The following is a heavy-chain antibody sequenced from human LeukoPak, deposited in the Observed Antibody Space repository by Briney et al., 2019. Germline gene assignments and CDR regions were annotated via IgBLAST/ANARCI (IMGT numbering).Heavy chain of an antibody. CDR1: GFNITSKY. V-gene: IGHV3-66*01. CDR3: AREGMGYFDS. CDR2: IYSGGFT. Sequence: GGSLRLSCAASGFNITSKYMNWVRQAPGKGLEWVAIIYSGGFTYYRDSVKGRFTIYRDNSKNTVYLQMNSLRVEDTAVYYCAREGMGYFDSWGQGTLVTVSS. J-gene: IGHJ4*02. D-gene: IGHD5-24*01.